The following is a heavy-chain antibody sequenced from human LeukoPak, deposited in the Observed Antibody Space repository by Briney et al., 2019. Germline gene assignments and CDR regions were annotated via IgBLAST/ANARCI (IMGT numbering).Heavy chain of an antibody. J-gene: IGHJ4*02. V-gene: IGHV3-21*01. CDR3: ARATYYYDKNSGDWVHDYFDY. D-gene: IGHD3-22*01. CDR1: GFTFTDYT. CDR2: ISVSGYYT. Sequence: RSGGSLRLSCAASGFTFTDYTMNWVRQAPGKGLEWVSSISVSGYYTYNADTLEGRFTISRDNIRNWLYLQLNSLTDEDTAVYFCARATYYYDKNSGDWVHDYFDYWGQGALVTVSS.